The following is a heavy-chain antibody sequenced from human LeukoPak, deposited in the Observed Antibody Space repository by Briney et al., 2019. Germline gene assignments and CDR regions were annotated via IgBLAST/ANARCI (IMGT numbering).Heavy chain of an antibody. J-gene: IGHJ6*02. CDR2: IRSKGYSYAT. Sequence: GGSLRLSCAASVCTFSGSAMHGLRQASGKGLEWVGRIRSKGYSYATTFAASVGGRFTISRDDSKNMAYLQMDNQKTEDTAVYYCTRLTEDYYNGLYVWGQGTTVTVSS. CDR1: VCTFSGSA. CDR3: TRLTEDYYNGLYV. V-gene: IGHV3-73*01.